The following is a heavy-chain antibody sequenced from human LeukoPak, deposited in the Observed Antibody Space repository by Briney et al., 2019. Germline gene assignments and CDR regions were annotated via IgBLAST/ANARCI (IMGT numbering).Heavy chain of an antibody. Sequence: GGSLRLSCAASGFTFSSYSMNWVRQAPGKGLEWVSSISSSSSYIYYADSVKGRFTISRDNAKNSLYLQMNSLRAEDTAVYYCARDNPNYYDSSGYLDYWGQGTLVTVSS. V-gene: IGHV3-21*01. CDR2: ISSSSSYI. CDR3: ARDNPNYYDSSGYLDY. D-gene: IGHD3-22*01. CDR1: GFTFSSYS. J-gene: IGHJ4*02.